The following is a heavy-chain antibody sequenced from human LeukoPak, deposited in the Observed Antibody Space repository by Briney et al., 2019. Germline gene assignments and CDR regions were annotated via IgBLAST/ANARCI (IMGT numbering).Heavy chain of an antibody. CDR1: GGSISSGDYY. D-gene: IGHD2-2*01. J-gene: IGHJ4*02. CDR3: ATRPFLGYCSSTSCYYSRNSVDY. CDR2: IYYSGST. V-gene: IGHV4-30-4*08. Sequence: PSETLSLTCTVSGGSISSGDYYWSWIRQPPGKGLERIGYIYYSGSTYYNPSLKSRVTISVDTSKNQFSLKLSSVTGADTAVYYCATRPFLGYCSSTSCYYSRNSVDYWGQGTLVTVSS.